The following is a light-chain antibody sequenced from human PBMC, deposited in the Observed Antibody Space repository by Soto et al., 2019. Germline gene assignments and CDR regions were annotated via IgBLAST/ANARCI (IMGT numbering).Light chain of an antibody. CDR3: SSFTTRATLV. V-gene: IGLV2-14*03. CDR1: NSDVGAYNY. J-gene: IGLJ3*02. CDR2: DVS. Sequence: QSVLTQPASVSGSPGQSITISCAGSNSDVGAYNYVSWYQQHPGKAPKLIIFDVSNRPSGVSDRFSASKSGNTASLTISGLEAEDEADYYCSSFTTRATLVFGGGTKLTVL.